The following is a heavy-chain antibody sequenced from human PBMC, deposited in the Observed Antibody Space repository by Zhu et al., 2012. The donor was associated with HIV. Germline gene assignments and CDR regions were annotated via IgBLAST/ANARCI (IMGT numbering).Heavy chain of an antibody. Sequence: EVQLVESGGGLVQSGRSLRLSCAASGFTFSSYWMHWVRQPPGKGLVWVSRINSDGSSTSYADSVKGRFTISRDNAKNTLYLQMSGLRAEDTAVYYCARGDSHSFQQWGQGTLVTVAS. CDR3: ARGDSHSFQQ. CDR1: GFTFSSYW. J-gene: IGHJ1*01. V-gene: IGHV3-74*01. CDR2: INSDGSST. D-gene: IGHD2-21*02.